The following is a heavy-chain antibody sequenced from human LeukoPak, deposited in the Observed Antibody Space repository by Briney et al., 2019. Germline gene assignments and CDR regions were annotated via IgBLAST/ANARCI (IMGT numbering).Heavy chain of an antibody. J-gene: IGHJ4*02. CDR1: GSMYNYY. CDR3: ARWDDSAWAFGS. CDR2: IHYNGIT. D-gene: IGHD6-19*01. Sequence: SETLFLTCTVSGSMYNYYWSWIRQPPGKGLEWIGYIHYNGITNYNPSLKTRVTMSLDTSKNQVSLNLNSVTAADTAVYFCARWDDSAWAFGSWGPGTLVTVSS. V-gene: IGHV4-59*08.